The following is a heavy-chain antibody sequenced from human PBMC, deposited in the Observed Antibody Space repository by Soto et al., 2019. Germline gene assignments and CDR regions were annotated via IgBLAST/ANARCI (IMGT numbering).Heavy chain of an antibody. D-gene: IGHD2-21*02. Sequence: ASVEVSCKASAYTFTNYGISWVRQAPGQGLEWMGWISAYNGNINYAQKFRGRVTMTTDTSTSSAYLEVRSLRSDDTAVYYCAKVRCGGDCYALRYFDYWGQGTLVTVSS. CDR2: ISAYNGNI. J-gene: IGHJ4*02. CDR1: AYTFTNYG. V-gene: IGHV1-18*01. CDR3: AKVRCGGDCYALRYFDY.